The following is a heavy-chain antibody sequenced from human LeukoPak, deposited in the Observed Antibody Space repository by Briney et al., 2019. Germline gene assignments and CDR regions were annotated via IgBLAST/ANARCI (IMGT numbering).Heavy chain of an antibody. CDR2: ITGSSGVT. CDR1: GFIFDDYA. V-gene: IGHV3-23*01. D-gene: IGHD6-13*01. J-gene: IGHJ4*02. Sequence: PGGSLRLSCAGSGFIFDDYAINWVRQAPGMGLEWVSAITGSSGVTFYTDSVKGRFTISRDNSKNTLYLQMNSLRAGDTAIYYCAKGSAWSNYYFDYWGQGTLVTLSS. CDR3: AKGSAWSNYYFDY.